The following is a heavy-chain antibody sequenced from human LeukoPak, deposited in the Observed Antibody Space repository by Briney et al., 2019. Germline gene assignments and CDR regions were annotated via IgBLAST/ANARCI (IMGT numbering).Heavy chain of an antibody. V-gene: IGHV4-39*07. CDR3: ARDLYSSRTNDAFVI. J-gene: IGHJ3*02. CDR2: ISYSGST. Sequence: SETLSLTCTVSGGSIRSTSYYWGWIRQPPGKGLEWIGSISYSGSTYHNPSLKSRVSISADTSKNQLSLKLSAVTAADTAVYYCARDLYSSRTNDAFVIWGQGTMVTVSS. D-gene: IGHD6-13*01. CDR1: GGSIRSTSYY.